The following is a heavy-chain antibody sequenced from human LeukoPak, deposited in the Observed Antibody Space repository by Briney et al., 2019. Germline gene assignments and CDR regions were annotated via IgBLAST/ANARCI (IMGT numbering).Heavy chain of an antibody. Sequence: GGSLRLSCAASGFTFSDYAMRWVRQAPGRGREFVSGISNSGGNPHYANSVKGRFTISRDNAKNILYLEMKSLRAEDSATYYCARDGRGYDSWGQGTLVTVSS. V-gene: IGHV3-64*01. CDR1: GFTFSDYA. CDR2: ISNSGGNP. D-gene: IGHD5-12*01. CDR3: ARDGRGYDS. J-gene: IGHJ5*01.